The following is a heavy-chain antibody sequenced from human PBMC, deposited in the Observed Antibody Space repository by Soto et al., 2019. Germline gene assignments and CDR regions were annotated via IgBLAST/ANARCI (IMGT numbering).Heavy chain of an antibody. CDR3: ARGQSSLLLDC. CDR2: INHSGST. Sequence: QVQLQQWGAGLLEPSETLSLTCAVYGGYFSGYYWSWIRQPTWTGLEWNGEINHSGSTNYNPSLKSRVTISVDTSKYQFSLKLSSVTASATVVYYCARGQSSLLLDCWGQGILVTVSS. J-gene: IGHJ4*02. CDR1: GGYFSGYY. D-gene: IGHD2-8*02. V-gene: IGHV4-34*01.